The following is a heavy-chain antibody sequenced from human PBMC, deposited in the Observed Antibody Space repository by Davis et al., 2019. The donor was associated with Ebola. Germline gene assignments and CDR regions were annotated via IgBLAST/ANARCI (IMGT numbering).Heavy chain of an antibody. CDR1: GFTFSSYA. CDR2: ISYDGSNK. D-gene: IGHD3-10*01. CDR3: ARERPGPWRGSFDY. Sequence: GGSLRLSCAASGFTFSSYAMHWVRQAPGKGLEWVAVISYDGSNKYYADSVKGRFTISRDNSKNTLYLQMNSLRAEDTAVYYCARERPGPWRGSFDYWGQGTLVTVSS. V-gene: IGHV3-30*14. J-gene: IGHJ4*02.